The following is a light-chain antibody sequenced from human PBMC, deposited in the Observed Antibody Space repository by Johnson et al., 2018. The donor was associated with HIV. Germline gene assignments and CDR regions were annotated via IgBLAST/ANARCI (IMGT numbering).Light chain of an antibody. CDR2: DND. CDR3: GAWDSSLSAYV. CDR1: SSNIGNNY. V-gene: IGLV1-51*01. Sequence: QLVLTQPPSVSAAPGQKVTISCSGSSSNIGNNYVSWYQQLPGTAPKLLIYDNDKRPSGIPDRFFGSKSGTSATLDITGLQTGDEGDYYCGAWDSSLSAYVFGTGTKVTVL. J-gene: IGLJ1*01.